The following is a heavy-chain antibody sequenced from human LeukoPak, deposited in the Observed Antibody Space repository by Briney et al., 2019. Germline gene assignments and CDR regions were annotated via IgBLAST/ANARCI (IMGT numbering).Heavy chain of an antibody. CDR1: GYTFTDYY. CDR2: INPNSGGT. J-gene: IGHJ3*02. D-gene: IGHD2-2*01. CDR3: AKVVHGTVAFDI. V-gene: IGHV1-2*02. Sequence: ASVKVSCKASGYTFTDYYVHWVRQAPGQGLEWMGWINPNSGGTNYAQKFQGRVTMTRDTSISTAYMDLNRLRSDDTAVYYCAKVVHGTVAFDIWGQGTLVTVSS.